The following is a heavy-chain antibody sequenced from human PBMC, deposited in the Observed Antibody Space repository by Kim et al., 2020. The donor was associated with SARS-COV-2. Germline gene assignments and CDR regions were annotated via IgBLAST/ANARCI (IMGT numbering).Heavy chain of an antibody. V-gene: IGHV3-23*01. CDR2: ISGSGGST. CDR3: AKDVGRSGSSFNYYGMDV. CDR1: GFTFSSYA. D-gene: IGHD1-26*01. J-gene: IGHJ6*02. Sequence: GGSLRLSCAASGFTFSSYAMSWVRQAPGKGLEWVSAISGSGGSTYYADSVKGRFTISRDNSKNTLYLQMNSLRAEDTAVYYCAKDVGRSGSSFNYYGMDVWGQGTTVTVSS.